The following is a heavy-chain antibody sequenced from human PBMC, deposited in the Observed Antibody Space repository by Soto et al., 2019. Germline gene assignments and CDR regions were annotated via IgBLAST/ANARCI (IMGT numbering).Heavy chain of an antibody. J-gene: IGHJ3*02. CDR2: ISPYNGNT. V-gene: IGHV1-18*01. CDR1: GYTFSSHG. CDR3: ARRIRYDALDI. D-gene: IGHD2-15*01. Sequence: ASVKVSCKASGYTFSSHGINWLLQAPGQGLEWMGWISPYNGNTNYTQKFQGRVTLTTDTSTDTAYMELRSLRSDDTAVYYCARRIRYDALDIWGQGTMVTVSS.